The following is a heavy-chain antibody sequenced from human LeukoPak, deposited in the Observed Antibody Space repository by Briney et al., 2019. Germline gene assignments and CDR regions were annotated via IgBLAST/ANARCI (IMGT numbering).Heavy chain of an antibody. J-gene: IGHJ4*02. D-gene: IGHD3-3*01. CDR3: ARSPIFGVVTYYFDY. V-gene: IGHV3-30-3*01. Sequence: GGSLRLSCAASGFTFSSYAMPWVRQAPGKGLEWVAVISYDGSNKYYADSVKGRFTISRDNSKNTLYLQMNSLRAEDTAVYYCARSPIFGVVTYYFDYWGQGTLVTVSS. CDR2: ISYDGSNK. CDR1: GFTFSSYA.